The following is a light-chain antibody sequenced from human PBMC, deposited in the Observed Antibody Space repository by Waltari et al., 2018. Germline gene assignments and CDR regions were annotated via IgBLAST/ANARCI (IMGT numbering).Light chain of an antibody. J-gene: IGKJ2*01. Sequence: VQMTQSPSTLSASVRDKVTITCRAKESISIWLAWYQHKPGTAPKLLIYRASTLERGVPSRFSGAGSGTEFTLTISSLQPDDFATYYCQQYDSESYTFGQGTKLEIK. CDR2: RAS. CDR3: QQYDSESYT. V-gene: IGKV1-5*03. CDR1: ESISIW.